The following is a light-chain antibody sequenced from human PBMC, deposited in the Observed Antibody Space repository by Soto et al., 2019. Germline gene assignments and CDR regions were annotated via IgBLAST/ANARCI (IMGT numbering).Light chain of an antibody. V-gene: IGLV2-14*01. J-gene: IGLJ2*01. CDR2: DVS. CDR3: SSYTSSSTLVV. Sequence: QSALTQPASVSGSTGKSITISCTGTSSDVGGYNYVSWYQQHPGKAPKLMIYDVSNRPSGVSNRFSGSKSGNTASLTISGLQAEDEADYYCSSYTSSSTLVVFGGGTQLTV. CDR1: SSDVGGYNY.